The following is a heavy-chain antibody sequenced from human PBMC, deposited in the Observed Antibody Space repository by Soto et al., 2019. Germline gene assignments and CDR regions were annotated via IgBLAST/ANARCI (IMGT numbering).Heavy chain of an antibody. Sequence: PGESLKISCKGSGYSFTSYWIGWVRQMPGKGLEWMGIIYPGDSDTRYSPSFQGQVTISADKSISTAYLQWSSLKASDTAMYYCARQGTVTTYYYYGMDVWGQGTTVTVSS. CDR2: IYPGDSDT. CDR3: ARQGTVTTYYYYGMDV. D-gene: IGHD4-4*01. V-gene: IGHV5-51*01. J-gene: IGHJ6*02. CDR1: GYSFTSYW.